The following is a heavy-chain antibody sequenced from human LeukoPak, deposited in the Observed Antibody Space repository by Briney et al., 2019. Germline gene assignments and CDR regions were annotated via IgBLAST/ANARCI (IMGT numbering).Heavy chain of an antibody. CDR2: IKQDGSEK. J-gene: IGHJ4*02. V-gene: IGHV3-7*05. CDR1: GFTFSRYW. Sequence: GGSLRLSCAASGFTFSRYWMTWVRQAPGKGLEWVANIKQDGSEKYYVESVKGRFTISRDNAKNSLFLQMNSLRAEDTAVYYCAKEITGTRGYYFDYWGQGTLVTVSS. D-gene: IGHD1-20*01. CDR3: AKEITGTRGYYFDY.